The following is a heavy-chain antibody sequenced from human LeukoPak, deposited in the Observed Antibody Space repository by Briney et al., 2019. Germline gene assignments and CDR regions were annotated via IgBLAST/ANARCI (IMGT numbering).Heavy chain of an antibody. CDR1: GYTFTSYG. D-gene: IGHD1-26*01. J-gene: IGHJ3*02. CDR2: INPNSGGT. CDR3: ARESGGSYYDAFDI. Sequence: ASVKVSCKASGYTFTSYGISWVRQAPGQGLEWMGWINPNSGGTNYAQKFQGRVTMTRDTSISTAYMELSRLRSDDTAVYYCARESGGSYYDAFDIWGQGTMVTVSS. V-gene: IGHV1-2*02.